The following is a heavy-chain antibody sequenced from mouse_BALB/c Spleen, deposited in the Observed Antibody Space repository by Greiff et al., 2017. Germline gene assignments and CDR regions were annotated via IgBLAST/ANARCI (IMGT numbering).Heavy chain of an antibody. CDR2: ISSGGSYT. J-gene: IGHJ2*01. CDR3: ARPDGYHGGFDY. Sequence: EVMLVESGGDLVKPGGSLKLSCAASGFTFSSYGMSWVRQTPDKRLEWVATISSGGSYTYYPDSVKGRFTISRDNAKNTLYLQMSSLKSEDTAMYYCARPDGYHGGFDYWGQGTTLTVSS. CDR1: GFTFSSYG. D-gene: IGHD2-3*01. V-gene: IGHV5-6*01.